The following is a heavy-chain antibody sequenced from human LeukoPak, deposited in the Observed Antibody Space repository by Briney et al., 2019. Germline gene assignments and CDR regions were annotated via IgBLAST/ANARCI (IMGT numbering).Heavy chain of an antibody. V-gene: IGHV3-23*01. J-gene: IGHJ4*02. CDR3: AKIIASATTY. CDR2: LSGSANT. Sequence: GGSLRLSCAASGFTFSTYAMSWVRQAPGKGLEWVSSLSGSANTYYAASVKGGFTISRDNSKNTLYLQMSSLRVDGTALYYCAKIIASATTYWGQGTLVSVSS. D-gene: IGHD6-13*01. CDR1: GFTFSTYA.